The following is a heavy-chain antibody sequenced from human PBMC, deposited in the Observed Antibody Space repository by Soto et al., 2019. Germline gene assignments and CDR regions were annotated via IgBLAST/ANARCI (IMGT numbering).Heavy chain of an antibody. Sequence: PGESLKISCKGSGYRFTSYWIGWVRQMPGKGLEWMGIIYPGDSDTRYSPSFQGQVTISADKSISTAYLQWSSLKASVTAKYYCARQDNWNYDYNWIDYWGQGTLVTVS. CDR3: ARQDNWNYDYNWIDY. J-gene: IGHJ5*01. D-gene: IGHD1-7*01. CDR2: IYPGDSDT. CDR1: GYRFTSYW. V-gene: IGHV5-51*01.